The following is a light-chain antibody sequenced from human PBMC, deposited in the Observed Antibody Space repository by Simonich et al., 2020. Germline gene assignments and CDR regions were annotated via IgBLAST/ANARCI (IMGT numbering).Light chain of an antibody. CDR3: CACAWSSTGV. CDR1: SSDVGSYNL. Sequence: QSALTQPASVSGSPGQSITISCTGTSSDVGSYNLVSWYQQHPGKAPKLMIYEGSKRPSGVSNRFSGSKSGNTASLTISGLQAEDEADYYCCACAWSSTGVFGGGTKLSVL. J-gene: IGLJ3*02. V-gene: IGLV2-23*01. CDR2: EGS.